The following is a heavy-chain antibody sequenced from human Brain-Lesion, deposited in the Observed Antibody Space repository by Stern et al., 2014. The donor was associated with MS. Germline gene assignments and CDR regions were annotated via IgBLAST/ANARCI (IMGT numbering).Heavy chain of an antibody. Sequence: QVQLQESGPGLVKPSETLSLTCTVAGGSVSSTSYAWAWIRQPPGKGLEWIGTIYYSGNTDYSRPPKRRLTISIDTSKNQFSLQVRSVTAADTAVYYCAGEEDIRYCSGGSCTGNWFDPWGQGTLVTVSS. V-gene: IGHV4-39*01. CDR1: GGSVSSTSYA. CDR3: AGEEDIRYCSGGSCTGNWFDP. CDR2: IYYSGNT. J-gene: IGHJ5*02. D-gene: IGHD2-15*01.